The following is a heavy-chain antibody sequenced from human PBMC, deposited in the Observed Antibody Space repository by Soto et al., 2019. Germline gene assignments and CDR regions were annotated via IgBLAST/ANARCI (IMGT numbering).Heavy chain of an antibody. Sequence: SETLSLTCTVSGGSISSYYWSWIRQPPGKGLEWIGYIYYSGSTNYNPSLKSRVTISVDTSKNQFSLKLSSVTAADTAVYYCARDRIAAAGKGYYYYGMDVWGQGTTVTV. D-gene: IGHD6-13*01. CDR1: GGSISSYY. CDR2: IYYSGST. J-gene: IGHJ6*02. CDR3: ARDRIAAAGKGYYYYGMDV. V-gene: IGHV4-59*01.